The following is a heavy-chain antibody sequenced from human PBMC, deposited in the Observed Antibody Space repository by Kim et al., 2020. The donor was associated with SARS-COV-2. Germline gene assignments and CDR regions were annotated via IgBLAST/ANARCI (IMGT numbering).Heavy chain of an antibody. J-gene: IGHJ4*02. CDR1: GFTFGDHA. CDR2: ITWNGDYI. D-gene: IGHD1-1*01. CDR3: AKENYNTWY. V-gene: IGHV3-9*01. Sequence: GGSLRLSCAASGFTFGDHAMHWVRQAPGKGLEWVSSITWNGDYIGYADAVKGRFTISRDNAKNSLYLQMNSLRAEDTAFYYCAKENYNTWYWGQGILVT.